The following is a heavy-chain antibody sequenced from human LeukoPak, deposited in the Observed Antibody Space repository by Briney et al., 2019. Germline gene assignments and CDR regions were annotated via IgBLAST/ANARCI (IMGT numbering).Heavy chain of an antibody. CDR3: AKDSRRIVVVITFVDAFDI. D-gene: IGHD3-22*01. J-gene: IGHJ3*02. CDR1: GFTFSSYG. Sequence: GGSLRLSCAASGFTFSSYGMHWVRQAPGKGLEWVAFIRYDGSNKYYADSVKGRFTISRDNSKNTLYLQMNSLRAEDTAVYYCAKDSRRIVVVITFVDAFDIWGQGTMVTVSS. V-gene: IGHV3-30*02. CDR2: IRYDGSNK.